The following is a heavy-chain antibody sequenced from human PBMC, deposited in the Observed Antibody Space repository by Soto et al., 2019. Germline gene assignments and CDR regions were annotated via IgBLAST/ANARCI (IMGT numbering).Heavy chain of an antibody. D-gene: IGHD3-22*01. J-gene: IGHJ6*02. CDR2: IYYSGST. V-gene: IGHV4-61*05. CDR1: GGSISNTNYY. Sequence: PSETLSLTCSVSGGSISNTNYYWAWIRQPPGKGLEWIGYIYYSGSTNYNPSLKSRVTISVDTSKNQFSLKLSSVTAADTAVYYCARARSSYYYDSSGYRGPPNRYYYYGMDVWGQGTTVTVSS. CDR3: ARARSSYYYDSSGYRGPPNRYYYYGMDV.